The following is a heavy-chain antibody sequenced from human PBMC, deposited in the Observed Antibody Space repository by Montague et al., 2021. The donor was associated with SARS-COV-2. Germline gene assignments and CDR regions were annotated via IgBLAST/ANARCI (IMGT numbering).Heavy chain of an antibody. Sequence: SETLSLTYTVSGGSISSSSYYWGWIRQPPGKGLEWIGSIYYSGSTYYNPSLKSRVTISVDTSKNQFSLKLSSVTAADTPVYYCARHAGKRITIFGVVKGQYYFDYWGQGTLVTVSS. CDR1: GGSISSSSYY. J-gene: IGHJ4*02. CDR2: IYYSGST. V-gene: IGHV4-39*01. CDR3: ARHAGKRITIFGVVKGQYYFDY. D-gene: IGHD3-3*01.